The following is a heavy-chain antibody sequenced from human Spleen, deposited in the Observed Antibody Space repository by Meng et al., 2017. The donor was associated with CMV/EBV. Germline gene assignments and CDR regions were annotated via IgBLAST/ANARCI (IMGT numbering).Heavy chain of an antibody. Sequence: GESLKISCAASGFTFSSYWMSWVRQAPGKGLEWVANINQDGSEKYYMDSVKGRFTISRDNSKNTLYLQMNSLRADDTAVYYCSTFGYFDYWGQGTLVTVSS. CDR2: INQDGSEK. CDR1: GFTFSSYW. V-gene: IGHV3-7*01. D-gene: IGHD3-16*01. J-gene: IGHJ4*02. CDR3: STFGYFDY.